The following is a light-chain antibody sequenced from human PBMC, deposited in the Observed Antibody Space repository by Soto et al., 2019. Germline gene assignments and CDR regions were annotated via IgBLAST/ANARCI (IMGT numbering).Light chain of an antibody. Sequence: QSALTQPASVSGSPGQSITISCTGTSSDVGAYNYVSWFQQHPGKAPRLMIYDVSDRPSGVSNRFSGSKSGNTASLTISGLQAEDEADYYCSSSTTRNTRVFGGGTKVTVL. J-gene: IGLJ2*01. CDR1: SSDVGAYNY. CDR2: DVS. CDR3: SSSTTRNTRV. V-gene: IGLV2-14*01.